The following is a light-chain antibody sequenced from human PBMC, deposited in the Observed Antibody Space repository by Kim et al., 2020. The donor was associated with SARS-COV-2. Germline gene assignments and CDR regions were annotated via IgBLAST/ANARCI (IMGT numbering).Light chain of an antibody. Sequence: PGQRVTISCSGSSSNIGINYVYWYQQPPGTAPKLLIYRNNQRPSGVPDRFSGSKSGTSASLAISGLRSEDEADYYCAAWDDSLSVVFGGGTQLTVL. V-gene: IGLV1-47*01. J-gene: IGLJ2*01. CDR2: RNN. CDR3: AAWDDSLSVV. CDR1: SSNIGINY.